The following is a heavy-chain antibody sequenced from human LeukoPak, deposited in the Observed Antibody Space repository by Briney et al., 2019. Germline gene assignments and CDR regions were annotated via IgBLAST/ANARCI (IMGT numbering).Heavy chain of an antibody. D-gene: IGHD1-26*01. CDR1: GFTFSNYA. CDR3: AKGLTSGSYCYFDY. CDR2: ISGSGGST. Sequence: GGSLRLSCSVSGFTFSNYAMHWVRQAPGKGLEWVSAISGSGGSTYYADSVKGRFTISRDNSKNTLYLQMNSLRAEDTAVYYCAKGLTSGSYCYFDYWGQGTLVTVSS. V-gene: IGHV3-23*01. J-gene: IGHJ4*02.